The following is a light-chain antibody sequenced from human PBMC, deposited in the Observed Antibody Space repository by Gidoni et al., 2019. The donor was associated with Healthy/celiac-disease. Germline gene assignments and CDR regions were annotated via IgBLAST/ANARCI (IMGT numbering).Light chain of an antibody. CDR1: QSVSSY. V-gene: IGKV3-11*01. CDR3: QQRSNWLFT. J-gene: IGKJ3*01. Sequence: EIVLTQSPATLSLSPGERATLSCRASQSVSSYLAWYQQKPGQAPRLLIYDASNRATGIPARFSGSGSGTDFTLTISGLGPEDFAVYYCQQRSNWLFTFGPGTKVDIQ. CDR2: DAS.